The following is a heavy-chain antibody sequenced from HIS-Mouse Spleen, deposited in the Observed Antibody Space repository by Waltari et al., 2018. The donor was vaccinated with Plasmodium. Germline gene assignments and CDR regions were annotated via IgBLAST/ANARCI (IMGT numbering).Heavy chain of an antibody. CDR2: ISYDGSNK. J-gene: IGHJ4*02. CDR3: AKDRRSSSWYVDY. V-gene: IGHV3-30*18. D-gene: IGHD6-13*01. CDR1: GFTFSSYG. Sequence: VQPGRSLRLSCAASGFTFSSYGMHWVRQAPGKGLEWVAFISYDGSNKYYADSVKGRFTISRDNSKNTLYLQMNSLRAEDTAVYYCAKDRRSSSWYVDYWGQGTLVTVSS.